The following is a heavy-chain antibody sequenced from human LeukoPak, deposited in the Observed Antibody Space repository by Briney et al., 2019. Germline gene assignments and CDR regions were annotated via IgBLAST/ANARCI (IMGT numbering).Heavy chain of an antibody. Sequence: PSETLSLTCTVSGGSISSENYDGGWIRQPPGKGLEWIGSMYPSGRTYYNPSLKSRVTISMDTSKNQFSLTLTSVTAADTALYYCGRAADCWGQGILVTVSS. V-gene: IGHV4-39*01. CDR2: MYPSGRT. J-gene: IGHJ4*02. CDR3: GRAADC. CDR1: GGSISSENYD.